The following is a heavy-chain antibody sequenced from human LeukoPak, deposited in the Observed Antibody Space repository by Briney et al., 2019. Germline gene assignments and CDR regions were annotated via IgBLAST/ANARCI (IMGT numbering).Heavy chain of an antibody. CDR1: GYTLTDLS. CDR2: FDPEDGET. Sequence: ASVKVSCKVSGYTLTDLSVHWVRQAPGKGLEWMGGFDPEDGETIYAQKFRGRVTMTEDTSTDTAYMELSSLRSEDTAVYYCATPILEWASLDVWGQGTTVTVSS. V-gene: IGHV1-24*01. D-gene: IGHD3-3*01. CDR3: ATPILEWASLDV. J-gene: IGHJ6*02.